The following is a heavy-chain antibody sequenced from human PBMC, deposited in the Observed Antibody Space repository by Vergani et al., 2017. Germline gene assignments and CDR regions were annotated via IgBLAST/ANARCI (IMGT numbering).Heavy chain of an antibody. V-gene: IGHV3-74*01. Sequence: EVQLVESGGGLVQPGGSLRLSCAASGFTFSSYWMHWVRQAPGKGLVWVSRINSDGSSTSYADSVKGRFTISRDNAKNSLYLQMNSLRAEDTAVYYCARDRSMIVVVGAIEIWGQGTMVTVSS. CDR1: GFTFSSYW. D-gene: IGHD3-22*01. CDR3: ARDRSMIVVVGAIEI. J-gene: IGHJ3*02. CDR2: INSDGSST.